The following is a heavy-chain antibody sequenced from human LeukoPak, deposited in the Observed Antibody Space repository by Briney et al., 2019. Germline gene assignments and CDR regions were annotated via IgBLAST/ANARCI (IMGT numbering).Heavy chain of an antibody. Sequence: GGSLRLSCAASGFTFTSYAMSWVRQAPGKGLEWVSVISGSGDTTYYADSVKGRFTVSRDNSKNTLYLQMNSLRAEDTAVYYCANAIGFCSGGRCVAEYFQHWGQGTLVTVSS. CDR1: GFTFTSYA. J-gene: IGHJ1*01. CDR2: ISGSGDTT. D-gene: IGHD2-15*01. CDR3: ANAIGFCSGGRCVAEYFQH. V-gene: IGHV3-23*01.